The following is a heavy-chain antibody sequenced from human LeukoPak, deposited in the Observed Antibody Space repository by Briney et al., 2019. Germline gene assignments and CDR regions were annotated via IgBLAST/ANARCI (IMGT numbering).Heavy chain of an antibody. J-gene: IGHJ5*02. D-gene: IGHD4-17*01. CDR2: INHSGST. Sequence: SETLSLTCAVYGGSFSGYYWSWIRQPPGKGLEWIGEINHSGSTNYNPSLKSRVTISVDTSKNQFSLKLSSVTAADTAVYYCARFRPGGIGDYHPWGQGTLVTVSS. CDR3: ARFRPGGIGDYHP. V-gene: IGHV4-34*01. CDR1: GGSFSGYY.